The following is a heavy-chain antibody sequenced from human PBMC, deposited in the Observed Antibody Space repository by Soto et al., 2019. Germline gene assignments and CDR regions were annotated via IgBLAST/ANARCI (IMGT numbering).Heavy chain of an antibody. J-gene: IGHJ4*02. D-gene: IGHD3-22*01. Sequence: GGSLRLSCAASGFTFSSYAMSWVRQAPGKGLEWVSAISGSGGSTYYADSVKGRFTISRDNSKNTLYLQMNSLRAEDTAVYYCAKLPYDSSGYPLGDLDYWGQGTLVTVSS. CDR3: AKLPYDSSGYPLGDLDY. V-gene: IGHV3-23*01. CDR2: ISGSGGST. CDR1: GFTFSSYA.